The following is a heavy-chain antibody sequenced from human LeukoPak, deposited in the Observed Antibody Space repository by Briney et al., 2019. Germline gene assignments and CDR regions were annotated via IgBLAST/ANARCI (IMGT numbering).Heavy chain of an antibody. CDR3: TRAKRGPFDY. CDR2: VSFDGSKK. Sequence: PGGSLRLSCAASGFTFSNYAIHWVRQAPGKGLDWVAVVSFDGSKKYYADSVRGRFTISRDNSKTPLYLQINTLRPDDTAVYYCTRAKRGPFDYWGQGPLVTVSS. V-gene: IGHV3-30-3*01. J-gene: IGHJ4*01. CDR1: GFTFSNYA.